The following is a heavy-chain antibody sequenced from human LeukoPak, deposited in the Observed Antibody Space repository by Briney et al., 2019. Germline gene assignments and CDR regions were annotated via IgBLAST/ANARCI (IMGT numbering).Heavy chain of an antibody. J-gene: IGHJ4*02. D-gene: IGHD2-15*01. V-gene: IGHV3-66*01. Sequence: GGSLRLSCAASGITVSTNYMSWVRQAPGKGLEWVSIIYSGGATFYADSVKGRFTISRENSKNTLWLQMNSLRAEDTAVYYCTTGPPIVVVVAATLTSSDYWGQGTLVTVSS. CDR2: IYSGGAT. CDR3: TTGPPIVVVVAATLTSSDY. CDR1: GITVSTNY.